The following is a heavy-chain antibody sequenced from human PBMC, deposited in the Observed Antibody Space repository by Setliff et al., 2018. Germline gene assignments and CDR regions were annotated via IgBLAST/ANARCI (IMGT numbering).Heavy chain of an antibody. J-gene: IGHJ4*02. CDR1: GGSFSTYY. V-gene: IGHV4-34*01. CDR3: RYWSGYYNNDY. Sequence: SETLSLTCAVYGGSFSTYYWSWIRQPPGKGLEWIGEINHTGSPNWIGEINDSGSTNYNPSLKSRVTISVDTSKNQFSLKLSSVTAADTAVYYCRYWSGYYNNDYWGQGTLVTVSS. D-gene: IGHD3-3*01. CDR2: INDSGST.